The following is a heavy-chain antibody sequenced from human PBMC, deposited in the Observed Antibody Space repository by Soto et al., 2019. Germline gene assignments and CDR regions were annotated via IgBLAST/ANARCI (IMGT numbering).Heavy chain of an antibody. J-gene: IGHJ4*02. CDR2: IRSNADGGTA. CDR1: GFPFIDAW. V-gene: IGHV3-15*01. D-gene: IGHD3-16*01. CDR3: STALRRDSALGAY. Sequence: EVQLVESGGDLVKPGGSLRLSCTASGFPFIDAWMSWVRQAPGKGLQWIGRIRSNADGGTADLTAPVRDRFTISRDDSKTTLSLQMNSLKIDDTAVYFCSTALRRDSALGAYWGLGTLVSVSS.